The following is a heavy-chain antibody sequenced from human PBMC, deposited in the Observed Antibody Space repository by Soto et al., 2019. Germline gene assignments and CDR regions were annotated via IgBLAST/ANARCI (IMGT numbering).Heavy chain of an antibody. CDR3: ARDAYANAVAV. D-gene: IGHD2-2*01. CDR1: GFTFSSYW. Sequence: GGALRLSCAASGFTFSSYWMSWVRQAPGKGLEWVANMNQDGSEKKYVDSVKGRFTISRDNAKNSLYLQMDSLRAEDTSVYYCARDAYANAVAVWGQGTTVTVSS. CDR2: MNQDGSEK. V-gene: IGHV3-7*01. J-gene: IGHJ6*02.